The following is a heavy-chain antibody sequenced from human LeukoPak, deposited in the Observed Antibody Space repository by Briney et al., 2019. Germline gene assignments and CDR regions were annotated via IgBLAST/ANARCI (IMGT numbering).Heavy chain of an antibody. CDR2: ISYDGSNK. Sequence: GGPLRLSCAASGFTFSSYAMHWVRQAPGKGLEWVAVISYDGSNKYYADSVKGRFTTSRDNSKNTLYLQMNSLRAEDTAVYYCAGDTYYYDSSGPSALTFRPTTDYYYYGMDVWGQGTTVTVSS. CDR1: GFTFSSYA. J-gene: IGHJ6*02. D-gene: IGHD3-22*01. CDR3: AGDTYYYDSSGPSALTFRPTTDYYYYGMDV. V-gene: IGHV3-30-3*01.